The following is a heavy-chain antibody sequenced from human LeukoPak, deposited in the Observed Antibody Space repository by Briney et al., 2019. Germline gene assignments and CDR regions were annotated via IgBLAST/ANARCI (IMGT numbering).Heavy chain of an antibody. V-gene: IGHV3-7*04. J-gene: IGHJ4*02. CDR1: GFTFSGYW. CDR2: IKPDGSEK. CDR3: PRDRIQLWSHDY. D-gene: IGHD5-18*01. Sequence: PGGSLRLPCAASGFTFSGYWMSWVRQAPGKGLEWVANIKPDGSEKYYVDSVKGRFTISRDNAKNSLYLQMNGLRAEDTAVYYCPRDRIQLWSHDYWGQGTLVTVSS.